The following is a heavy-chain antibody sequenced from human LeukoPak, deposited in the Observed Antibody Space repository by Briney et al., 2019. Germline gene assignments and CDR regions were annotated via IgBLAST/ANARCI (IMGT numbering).Heavy chain of an antibody. J-gene: IGHJ4*02. D-gene: IGHD3-10*01. Sequence: PGGSLRLSCAASGFTFSSYSMNWVRQAPGKGLEWVSSISSNSSYIYYADSVKGRFTISRDNAKNSLYLQMNSLRAEDTAVYYCARGYGSGSHCFDYWGQGTLVTVSS. V-gene: IGHV3-21*01. CDR3: ARGYGSGSHCFDY. CDR1: GFTFSSYS. CDR2: ISSNSSYI.